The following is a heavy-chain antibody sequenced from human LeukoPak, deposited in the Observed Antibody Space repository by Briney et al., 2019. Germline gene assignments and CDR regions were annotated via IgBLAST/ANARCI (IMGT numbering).Heavy chain of an antibody. D-gene: IGHD5-12*01. CDR3: AREHSGYDFPGRDYYYMDV. V-gene: IGHV4-39*02. Sequence: SETLSLTCTVSGGSISSSSYYWGWIRQPPGKGLEWIGNIYYSGSTYYKPALKSRVTISVDTSKNQFSLKLSSVTAADTAVYYCAREHSGYDFPGRDYYYMDVWGKGTTVTVSS. J-gene: IGHJ6*03. CDR1: GGSISSSSYY. CDR2: IYYSGST.